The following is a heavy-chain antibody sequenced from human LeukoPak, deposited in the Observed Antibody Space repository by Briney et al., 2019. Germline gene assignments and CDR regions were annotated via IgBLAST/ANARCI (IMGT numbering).Heavy chain of an antibody. V-gene: IGHV3-48*03. CDR2: ISSSGSTL. J-gene: IGHJ4*02. D-gene: IGHD3-22*01. CDR1: GFTFNSYE. CDR3: TRDLRYDSSG. Sequence: PGGSLRLSCAASGFTFNSYEMNWIRQAPGKGLEWVSHISSSGSTLYYADSVKGRFTISRDNAKNSLYLEMISLRAEDTAVYYCTRDLRYDSSGWGQGTLVTVSS.